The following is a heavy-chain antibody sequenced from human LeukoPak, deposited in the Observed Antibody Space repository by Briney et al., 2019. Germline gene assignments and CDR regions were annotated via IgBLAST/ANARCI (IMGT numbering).Heavy chain of an antibody. CDR3: ATLPYYYDSSGSYYFDY. Sequence: GGSLRLACVASGFTDSHNGMHWVRQAPGKGREWVAFIQYDGNTIFYADSVKGRFTISRDNPKNTLYLPMNSLRVEDTAVYYCATLPYYYDSSGSYYFDYWGQGTLVTVSS. V-gene: IGHV3-30*02. CDR1: GFTDSHNG. CDR2: IQYDGNTI. J-gene: IGHJ4*02. D-gene: IGHD3-22*01.